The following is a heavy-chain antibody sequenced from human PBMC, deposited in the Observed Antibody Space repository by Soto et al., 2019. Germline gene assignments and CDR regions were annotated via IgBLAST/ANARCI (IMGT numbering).Heavy chain of an antibody. Sequence: SETLSLTCTVSGGSISSGGYYWSWIRQHPGKGLEWIGTFYYSGSTYYNPSLESRVTISVDTPKNQFSLKVSSVTAADTAVYYCARLGGYCSSTSCYGYYGMDVWGQGTTVTVSS. D-gene: IGHD2-2*01. CDR1: GGSISSGGYY. J-gene: IGHJ6*02. V-gene: IGHV4-39*01. CDR3: ARLGGYCSSTSCYGYYGMDV. CDR2: FYYSGST.